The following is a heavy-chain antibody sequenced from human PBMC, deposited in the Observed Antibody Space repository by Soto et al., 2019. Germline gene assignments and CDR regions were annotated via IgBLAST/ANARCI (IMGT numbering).Heavy chain of an antibody. Sequence: GGSLRLSCAASGFTFSSYAMSWVRQAPGKGLEWVSAISGSGGSTYYADSVKGRFTISRDNSKNTLYLQMNSLRAEDTAVYYCAKDASMDDYGYDAFDIWGQGTMVTVSS. D-gene: IGHD4-17*01. CDR3: AKDASMDDYGYDAFDI. J-gene: IGHJ3*02. V-gene: IGHV3-23*01. CDR2: ISGSGGST. CDR1: GFTFSSYA.